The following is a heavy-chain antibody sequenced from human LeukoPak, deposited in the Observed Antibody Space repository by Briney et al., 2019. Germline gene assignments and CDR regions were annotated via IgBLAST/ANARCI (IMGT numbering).Heavy chain of an antibody. CDR1: GFTFSSYW. CDR3: ARRLRYFDWLWGTKILEYYFDY. J-gene: IGHJ4*02. V-gene: IGHV3-7*01. CDR2: IKQDGSEE. Sequence: PGGSLRLSCAASGFTFSSYWMSWVRQAPGKGLEWVANIKQDGSEEYYVDSVKGRFTISRDNAKNSPYLQMNSLRAEDTAVYYCARRLRYFDWLWGTKILEYYFDYWGQGTLVTVSS. D-gene: IGHD3-9*01.